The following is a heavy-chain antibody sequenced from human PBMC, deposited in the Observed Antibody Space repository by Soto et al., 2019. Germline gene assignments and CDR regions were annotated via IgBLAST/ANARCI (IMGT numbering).Heavy chain of an antibody. CDR3: ARLPRPYGGDWYFDL. CDR2: IYHSGST. D-gene: IGHD4-17*01. Sequence: QVQLQESGPGLVKPSGTLSLTCAVSSGSISSSNWWSWVRQPPGKGLEWIGEIYHSGSTNYNPSLKSRVTIPVDKSKNQFSLKLSSVTAADTAVYYCARLPRPYGGDWYFDLWGRGTLVTVSS. J-gene: IGHJ2*01. V-gene: IGHV4-4*02. CDR1: SGSISSSNW.